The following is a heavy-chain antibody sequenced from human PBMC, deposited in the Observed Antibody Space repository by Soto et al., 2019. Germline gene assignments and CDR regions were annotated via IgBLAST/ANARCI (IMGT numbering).Heavy chain of an antibody. CDR3: ARAGVTANPDY. D-gene: IGHD2-21*02. V-gene: IGHV1-18*01. CDR1: GYTFTSYG. CDR2: ISAYNGNT. Sequence: QVQLAQSGAEVKKPGASVKVSCKASGYTFTSYGISWVQQAPGQGLEWMGWISAYNGNTNYAQKLQGRVTMTTDTPTSTAYRELRSRRSDDTAVYYCARAGVTANPDYWGQGTLVTVPS. J-gene: IGHJ4*02.